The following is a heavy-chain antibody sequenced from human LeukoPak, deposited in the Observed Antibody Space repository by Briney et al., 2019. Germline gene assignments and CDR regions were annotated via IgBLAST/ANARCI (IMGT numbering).Heavy chain of an antibody. CDR1: GYSISSNYY. CDR2: GHHSGST. V-gene: IGHV4-38-2*02. D-gene: IGHD3-3*01. CDR3: ARDGSRGGFWSGSSLHSMDV. J-gene: IGHJ6*03. Sequence: SETLSLTCTVSGYSISSNYYWGWVRQPPGKGLEWIGSGHHSGSTFYNPSLKSRVTVSVDTSKNQFSLKVTYVTAADAAVYYCARDGSRGGFWSGSSLHSMDVWDKGTTVTVSS.